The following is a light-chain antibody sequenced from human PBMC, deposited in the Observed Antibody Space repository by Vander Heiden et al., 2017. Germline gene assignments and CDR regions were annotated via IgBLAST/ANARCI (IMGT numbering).Light chain of an antibody. CDR2: AAS. CDR1: QGISNY. CDR3: QKYNSVPQFT. V-gene: IGKV1-27*01. Sequence: DIQMTQSPSSLSASVGDRVTITCRASQGISNYLAWYQQKPGKVPKLLIYAASTLHSGVPSRFSGSGSGTDFTLTISSLQPEDVATYYCQKYNSVPQFTFGPGTKVDI. J-gene: IGKJ3*01.